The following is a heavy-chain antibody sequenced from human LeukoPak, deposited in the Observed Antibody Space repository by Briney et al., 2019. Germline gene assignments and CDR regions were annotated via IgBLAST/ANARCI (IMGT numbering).Heavy chain of an antibody. J-gene: IGHJ5*02. V-gene: IGHV4-4*02. CDR1: GFNVSSNY. D-gene: IGHD3-9*01. Sequence: GSLRLSCVASGFNVSSNYMSWVRQPPGKGLEWIGEIYHSGSTNYNPSLKSRVTISVDKSKNQFSLKLSSVTAADTAVYYCARAQRYFDGLTQYNWFDPWGQGTLVTVSS. CDR2: IYHSGST. CDR3: ARAQRYFDGLTQYNWFDP.